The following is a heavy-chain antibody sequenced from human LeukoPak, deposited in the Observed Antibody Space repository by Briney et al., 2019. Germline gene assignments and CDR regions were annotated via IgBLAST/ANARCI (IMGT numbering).Heavy chain of an antibody. CDR1: GFTFSSYD. D-gene: IGHD6-19*01. J-gene: IGHJ5*02. CDR2: IWYDGSNK. Sequence: PGGSLRLSCAASGFTFSSYDMHWVRQAPGKGLEWVAVIWYDGSNKYYADSVKGRFTIFRDNSKNTLYLQMNSLRAEDTAVYYCALAVAGTWFDPWGQGTLVTVSS. CDR3: ALAVAGTWFDP. V-gene: IGHV3-33*01.